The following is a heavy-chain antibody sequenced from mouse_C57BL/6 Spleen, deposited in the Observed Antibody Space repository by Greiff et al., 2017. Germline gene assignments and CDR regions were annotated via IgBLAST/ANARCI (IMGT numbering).Heavy chain of an antibody. CDR3: ARGGSSAYYFDY. Sequence: EVKVVESVAELVRPGASVKLSCTASGFNIKNTYMHWVKQRPEQGLEWIGRIDPANGHTKYAPKFQGKATITADTSSNTAYLQLSSLTSEDTAIYYCARGGSSAYYFDYWGQGTTLTVSS. J-gene: IGHJ2*01. CDR2: IDPANGHT. CDR1: GFNIKNTY. V-gene: IGHV14-3*01. D-gene: IGHD1-1*01.